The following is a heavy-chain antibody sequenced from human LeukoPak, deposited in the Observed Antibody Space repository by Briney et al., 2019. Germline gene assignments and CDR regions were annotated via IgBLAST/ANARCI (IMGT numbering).Heavy chain of an antibody. J-gene: IGHJ4*02. CDR3: ARDKHRYCSGGSCSQALY. D-gene: IGHD2-15*01. V-gene: IGHV1-18*01. CDR1: GYTFTSYG. Sequence: ASVKVSCKASGYTFTSYGISWVRQAPGQGLEWMGWISAYNGNTNYAQKLQGRVTMTTDTSTSTAYMELRSLRSDDTAVYYCARDKHRYCSGGSCSQALYWGQRTLVTVSS. CDR2: ISAYNGNT.